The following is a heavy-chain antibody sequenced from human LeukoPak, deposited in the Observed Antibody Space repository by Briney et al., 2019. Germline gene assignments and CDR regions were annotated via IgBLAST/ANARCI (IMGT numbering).Heavy chain of an antibody. J-gene: IGHJ3*02. CDR3: ARDLAAAGSAFDI. Sequence: GGSLRLSCAASGFTFSSYSMNWVRQAPGKGLEWFSYISSSSSTIYYADSVKGRFTISRDNAKNSLYLQMNSLRAEDTAVYYCARDLAAAGSAFDIWGQGTMVTVSS. V-gene: IGHV3-48*01. CDR1: GFTFSSYS. D-gene: IGHD6-13*01. CDR2: ISSSSSTI.